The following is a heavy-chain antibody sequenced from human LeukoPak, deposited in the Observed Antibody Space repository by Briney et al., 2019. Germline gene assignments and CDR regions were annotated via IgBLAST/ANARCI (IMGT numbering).Heavy chain of an antibody. CDR2: ISSSRSSSRSTI. D-gene: IGHD4-11*01. Sequence: GGSLRLSCAASGFTFSDYYMSWIRQAPGKGREWVSYISSSRSSSRSTIYYADSVTGRFTISRDNAKKSLYLQMNSLRAEDTAVYYCARGEGTTLSTYSHYYYMDVWGKGTTVTVSS. V-gene: IGHV3-11*04. CDR1: GFTFSDYY. CDR3: ARGEGTTLSTYSHYYYMDV. J-gene: IGHJ6*03.